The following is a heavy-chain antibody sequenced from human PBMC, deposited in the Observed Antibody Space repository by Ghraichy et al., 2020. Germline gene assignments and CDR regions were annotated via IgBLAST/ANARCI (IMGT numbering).Heavy chain of an antibody. V-gene: IGHV4-4*07. CDR2: INTSGTT. J-gene: IGHJ3*02. D-gene: IGHD1-26*01. CDR1: GGSMGNFY. CDR3: ARVRVSATRGAFDI. Sequence: TLSLTCTVSGGSMGNFYWGWIRQSAGKGLEWIGRINTSGTTNYNPSLKSRVTMAVDTSKNQFSLRLSSVTAADTAVYYCARVRVSATRGAFDIWGQGTIVTVS.